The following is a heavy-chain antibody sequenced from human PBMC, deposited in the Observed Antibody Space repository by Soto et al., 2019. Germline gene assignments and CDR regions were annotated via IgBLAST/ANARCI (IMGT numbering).Heavy chain of an antibody. CDR2: IYHSGST. CDR3: ARESGSGSYRILDYYYYYGMDV. V-gene: IGHV4-38-2*02. Sequence: KPSETLSLTCAVSGYSISSGYYWGWLRQPPGKGLEWIGSIYHSGSTYYNPSLKSRVTISVDTSKNQFTLKLSSVTAADTAVYYCARESGSGSYRILDYYYYYGMDVWGQGTTVTVSS. J-gene: IGHJ6*02. CDR1: GYSISSGYY. D-gene: IGHD3-10*01.